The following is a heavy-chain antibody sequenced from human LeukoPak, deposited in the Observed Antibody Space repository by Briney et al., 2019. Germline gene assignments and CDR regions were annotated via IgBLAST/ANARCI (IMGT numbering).Heavy chain of an antibody. Sequence: GGSLRLSCAASGFTFSSHWMHWVRQAPGKGLVWVSSIKGDGSSTSYADSVKGRFTISRDNTKNTLNLQMNSLRAEDTAVYYCVRDGVGAPPFDYWGQGIMVTVSS. CDR3: VRDGVGAPPFDY. V-gene: IGHV3-74*01. CDR1: GFTFSSHW. D-gene: IGHD2-8*01. J-gene: IGHJ4*02. CDR2: IKGDGSST.